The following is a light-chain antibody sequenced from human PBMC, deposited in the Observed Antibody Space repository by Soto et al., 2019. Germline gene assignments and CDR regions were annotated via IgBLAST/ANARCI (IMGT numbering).Light chain of an antibody. J-gene: IGKJ1*01. V-gene: IGKV3-15*01. CDR1: QSVSSY. CDR2: GAS. Sequence: EIVLTQSPGTLSLSPVERATLYCMASQSVSSYLAWYQPKPGQAPRLLIYGASTRATGIPARFSGSGSGTEFTLTISSLQSEDFAVYYCQQYNNWPRTFGQGTKVDIK. CDR3: QQYNNWPRT.